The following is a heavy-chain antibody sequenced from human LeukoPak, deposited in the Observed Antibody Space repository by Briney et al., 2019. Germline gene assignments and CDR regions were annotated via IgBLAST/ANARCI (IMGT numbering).Heavy chain of an antibody. CDR1: GYTFTDYY. V-gene: IGHV1-18*04. CDR2: INPYNGNT. D-gene: IGHD2-2*02. J-gene: IGHJ4*02. CDR3: ARELYGRFEH. Sequence: GASVKVSCKASGYTFTDYYMHWVRQAPGQGLEWMGWINPYNGNTNYAQKLQGRVTMTTDTSTSTAYMELRSLRSDDTAVYYCARELYGRFEHWGQGTLVTVSS.